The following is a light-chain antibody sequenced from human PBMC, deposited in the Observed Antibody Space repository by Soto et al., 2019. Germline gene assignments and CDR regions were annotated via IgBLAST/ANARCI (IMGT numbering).Light chain of an antibody. CDR2: GAS. CDR3: QQYGSSGT. Sequence: IVLTQSPATLSLSPWERATLSCRASESVGSFLAWYQHKPGQSPRLLIYGASNRATGIPDRFSGSGSGTDFTLTISRLEPEDFAVYYCQQYGSSGTFGQGTKVDI. J-gene: IGKJ1*01. V-gene: IGKV3-20*01. CDR1: ESVGSF.